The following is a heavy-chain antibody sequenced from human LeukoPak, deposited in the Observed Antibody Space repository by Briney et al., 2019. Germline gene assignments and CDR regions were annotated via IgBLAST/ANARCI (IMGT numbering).Heavy chain of an antibody. CDR3: AGKRTGDQGDFFDY. CDR2: FYYSRST. CDR1: GGSVSSGRYY. V-gene: IGHV4-61*01. Sequence: PSETLSLTCTVSGGSVSSGRYYWSWIRQPPGKGLEWIVFFYYSRSTNYNPSLKSRVTTPVDTSKTQCSRKVSSVNAADTAVYYCAGKRTGDQGDFFDYWGQGTLVSVSS. D-gene: IGHD1-1*01. J-gene: IGHJ4*02.